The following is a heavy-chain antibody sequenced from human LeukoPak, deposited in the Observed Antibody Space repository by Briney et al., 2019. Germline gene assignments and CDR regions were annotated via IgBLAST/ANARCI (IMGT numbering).Heavy chain of an antibody. CDR1: GFTFSSYA. CDR2: ISGSGGST. J-gene: IGHJ1*01. V-gene: IGHV3-23*01. CDR3: AKIWSYYYDSSGYPTEIY. Sequence: PGGSLRLSCAASGFTFSSYAMSWVRQAPAKGLEWVSAISGSGGSTYYADSVKGRFTISRDNSKNTLYLQMNSLRAEDTAVYYCAKIWSYYYDSSGYPTEIYWGQGTLVTVSS. D-gene: IGHD3-22*01.